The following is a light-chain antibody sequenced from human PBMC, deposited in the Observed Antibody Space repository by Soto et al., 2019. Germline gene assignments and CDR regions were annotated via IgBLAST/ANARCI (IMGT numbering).Light chain of an antibody. V-gene: IGKV3-15*01. Sequence: ILMTQSRAPLSVSPGEISTLSCGASQSVSSNLAWYQQKPGQAPRLLIRGASTRATGIPARFSGSGSGTDFTLTISSLEPEDFAVYYCQQRSNWGLTFGGGTKVDIK. J-gene: IGKJ4*01. CDR2: GAS. CDR3: QQRSNWGLT. CDR1: QSVSSN.